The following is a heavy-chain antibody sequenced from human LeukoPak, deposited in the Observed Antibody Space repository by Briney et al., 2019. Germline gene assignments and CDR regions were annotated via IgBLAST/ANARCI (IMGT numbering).Heavy chain of an antibody. CDR1: GYTFTGYY. D-gene: IGHD6-19*01. Sequence: ASVKVSCKASGYTFTGYYMHWVRQAPGQGLEWMGWINPNSGGTNSAQKFQGRVTMTRATSISTAYMELSRLRSDPTAVYYCARILYSSGWSKYYFDYWGQGTLVTVYS. V-gene: IGHV1-2*02. CDR3: ARILYSSGWSKYYFDY. CDR2: INPNSGGT. J-gene: IGHJ4*02.